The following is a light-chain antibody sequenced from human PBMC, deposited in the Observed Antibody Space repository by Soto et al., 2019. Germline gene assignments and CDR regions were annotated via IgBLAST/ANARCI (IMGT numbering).Light chain of an antibody. J-gene: IGLJ3*02. CDR3: QSYDSSLSGSGV. V-gene: IGLV1-40*01. CDR2: GNS. Sequence: QSVLTQPPSVSWAPGQRVTISCTGSSSNIGAGYDVHWYQQLPGTAPKLLIYGNSNRPSGVPDRFSGSKSGTSASLAITGLQAEDEADYYCQSYDSSLSGSGVFGGGTNVTVL. CDR1: SSNIGAGYD.